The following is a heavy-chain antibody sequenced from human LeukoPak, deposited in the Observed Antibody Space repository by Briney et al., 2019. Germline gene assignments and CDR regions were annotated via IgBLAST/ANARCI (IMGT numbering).Heavy chain of an antibody. V-gene: IGHV3-23*01. CDR3: ARRRDGYNLNWFDP. CDR2: ISAGGDRT. J-gene: IGHJ5*02. CDR1: GFTFSDHA. Sequence: GGSLRLSCAASGFTFSDHAMSWVRQTPAKGLESVSSISAGGDRTHYADSVKGRFTISRDNSKNTLYLQMNSLRAEDTAVYYCARRRDGYNLNWFDPWGQGTLVTVSS. D-gene: IGHD5-24*01.